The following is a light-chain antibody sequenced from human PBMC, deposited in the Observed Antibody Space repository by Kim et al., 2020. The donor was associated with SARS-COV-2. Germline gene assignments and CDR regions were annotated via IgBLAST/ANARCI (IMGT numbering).Light chain of an antibody. CDR3: NQYGSSPPWK. Sequence: IVLTQSSGTLSLSPGERATLSCRASQTVNSSYLAWYRQKPGQTPRLLIYGASRRATGIPDRFGGSGSGTDFTLTISRREPEDFAVYYCNQYGSSPPWKFGQGTKVDIK. CDR2: GAS. V-gene: IGKV3-20*01. J-gene: IGKJ1*01. CDR1: QTVNSSY.